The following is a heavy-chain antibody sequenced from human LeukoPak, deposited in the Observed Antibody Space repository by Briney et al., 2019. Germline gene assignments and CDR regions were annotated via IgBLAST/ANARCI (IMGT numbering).Heavy chain of an antibody. D-gene: IGHD4-17*01. J-gene: IGHJ4*02. Sequence: GGSLRLSCAASGFTFREHGMIELRQAPGKGLEWVSGIIGTGDSRFYADPVEGRFIISRDNSKNTLYLYMNSLRVDDTAIYYCASVYNDYGPDWGQGALVTVSS. CDR1: GFTFREHG. CDR2: IIGTGDSR. CDR3: ASVYNDYGPD. V-gene: IGHV3-23*01.